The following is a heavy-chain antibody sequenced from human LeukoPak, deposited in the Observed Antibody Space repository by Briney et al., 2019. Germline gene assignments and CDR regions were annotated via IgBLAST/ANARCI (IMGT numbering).Heavy chain of an antibody. D-gene: IGHD6-19*01. Sequence: PGGSLRLSCAASGFTFSKYWMLWVRQAPGRGLESVSRINTDGTVTTYAVYVKGRHTVSRDNADNTMFLQMNSVRDEDTAVYYCATKQWLAPPPDSWGQGTPVTVSS. CDR1: GFTFSKYW. CDR2: INTDGTVT. V-gene: IGHV3-74*01. J-gene: IGHJ4*02. CDR3: ATKQWLAPPPDS.